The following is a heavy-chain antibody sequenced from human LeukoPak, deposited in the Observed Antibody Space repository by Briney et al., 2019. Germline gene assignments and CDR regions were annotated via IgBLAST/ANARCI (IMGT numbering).Heavy chain of an antibody. D-gene: IGHD6-13*01. J-gene: IGHJ4*02. CDR1: GFTFSSYA. V-gene: IGHV3-23*01. CDR2: ISGSGGST. Sequence: GGSLRLSCAASGFTFSSYAMSCVRQAPGKGLEWVSAISGSGGSTYYADSVKGRFTISRDNSKNTLYLQMNSLRAEDTAVYYCAKAPAAGTKEGQYCFDYWGQGTLVTVSS. CDR3: AKAPAAGTKEGQYCFDY.